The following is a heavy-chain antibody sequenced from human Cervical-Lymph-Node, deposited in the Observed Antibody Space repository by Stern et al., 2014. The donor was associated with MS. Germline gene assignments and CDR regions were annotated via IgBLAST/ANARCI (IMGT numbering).Heavy chain of an antibody. Sequence: VHLVESGPGLVKPSQTLSLTCAVSGASVSSDGFYWSWIRQHPGKGLEWIGHIYYSEYTYYNPSLKSRVTISVDRSTNQVSLRLTSVTAADTALYYCAREDDYGDFRGSSTWGQGTLVIVSS. CDR2: IYYSEYT. CDR3: AREDDYGDFRGSST. V-gene: IGHV4-31*11. J-gene: IGHJ5*02. D-gene: IGHD4-17*01. CDR1: GASVSSDGFY.